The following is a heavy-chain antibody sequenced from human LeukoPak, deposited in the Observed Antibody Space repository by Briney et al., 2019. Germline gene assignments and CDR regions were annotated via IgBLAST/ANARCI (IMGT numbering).Heavy chain of an antibody. CDR2: IYSGGST. Sequence: GGSLRLSCAASGFTVSSNYMSWVRQAPGKGLEWVSVIYSGGSTYYADSVKGRFTISRDDSKNTLYLQMNSLRAEDTAVYYCARDLDGAFDIWGQGTMVTVSS. CDR3: ARDLDGAFDI. J-gene: IGHJ3*02. CDR1: GFTVSSNY. V-gene: IGHV3-66*02.